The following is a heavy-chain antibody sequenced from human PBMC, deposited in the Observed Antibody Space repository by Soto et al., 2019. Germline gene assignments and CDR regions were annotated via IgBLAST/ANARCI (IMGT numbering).Heavy chain of an antibody. D-gene: IGHD2-2*01. CDR3: ARDWGDCSSTSCSFDY. V-gene: IGHV1-46*01. CDR2: INPSGGST. J-gene: IGHJ4*02. Sequence: ASVKVSCKASGYNFTSYYMHWVRQAPGQGLEWMGIINPSGGSTSYAQKFQGRVTMTRDTSTSTVYMELSSLRSEDTAVYYCARDWGDCSSTSCSFDYWGQGTLVTVSS. CDR1: GYNFTSYY.